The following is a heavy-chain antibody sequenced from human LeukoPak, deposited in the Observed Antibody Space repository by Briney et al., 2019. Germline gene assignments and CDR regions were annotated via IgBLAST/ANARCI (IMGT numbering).Heavy chain of an antibody. CDR3: ARDQGRGGRSGWYFDY. CDR1: GYTFTGYY. J-gene: IGHJ4*02. CDR2: INPNSGGT. D-gene: IGHD1-26*01. V-gene: IGHV1-2*02. Sequence: ASVKVSCKASGYTFTGYYMHWVRQAPGQGLEWMGWINPNSGGTNYAQKFQGRVTMTRDTSISTAYMELSRLRSDDTAVYYCARDQGRGGRSGWYFDYWGQGTLVTVSS.